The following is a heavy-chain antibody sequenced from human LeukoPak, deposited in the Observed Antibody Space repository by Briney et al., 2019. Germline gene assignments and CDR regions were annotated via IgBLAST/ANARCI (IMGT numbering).Heavy chain of an antibody. Sequence: GGSLRLSCAASGFTFSSYAMSWVRQAPGKGLEWVSAISGSGGSTYYADSVKGRLTISRDNSKNTLYLQMNSLRAEDTAVYYCAKDFWYYYDSSGHEGAFDIWGQGTMVTVSS. CDR1: GFTFSSYA. J-gene: IGHJ3*02. CDR2: ISGSGGST. V-gene: IGHV3-23*01. CDR3: AKDFWYYYDSSGHEGAFDI. D-gene: IGHD3-22*01.